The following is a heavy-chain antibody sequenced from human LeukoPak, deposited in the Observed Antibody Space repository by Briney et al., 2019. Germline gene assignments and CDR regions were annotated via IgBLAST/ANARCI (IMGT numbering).Heavy chain of an antibody. V-gene: IGHV4-38-2*02. J-gene: IGHJ5*02. D-gene: IGHD6-19*01. Sequence: SETLSLTCTVSGYSISSGYHWGWIRQAPGKGLEWLGSIYQSGSTYDNPSLKSRVTLSVDTSKNQVSLKLSSVTAADTAVYYCARRSGWYPVWFDPWGQGTLVTVSS. CDR3: ARRSGWYPVWFDP. CDR2: IYQSGST. CDR1: GYSISSGYH.